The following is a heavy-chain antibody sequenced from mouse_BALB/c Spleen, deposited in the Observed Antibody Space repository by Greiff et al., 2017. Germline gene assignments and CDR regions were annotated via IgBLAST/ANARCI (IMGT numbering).Heavy chain of an antibody. CDR1: GFTFSSYG. CDR3: ARQDGNYGRDY. CDR2: ISSGGSYT. Sequence: VQLKESGGDLVKPGGSLKLSCAASGFTFSSYGMSWVRQTPDKRLEWVATISSGGSYTYYPDSVKGRFTISRDNAKNTLYLQMSSLKSEDTAMYYCARQDGNYGRDYWGQGTSVTVSS. V-gene: IGHV5-6*01. D-gene: IGHD2-1*01. J-gene: IGHJ4*01.